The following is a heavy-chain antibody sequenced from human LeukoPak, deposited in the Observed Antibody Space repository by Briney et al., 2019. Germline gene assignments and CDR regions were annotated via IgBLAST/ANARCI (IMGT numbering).Heavy chain of an antibody. V-gene: IGHV4-34*01. CDR1: GGSFSGYH. Sequence: SETLSLTCAVYGGSFSGYHWSWIRQPPGKGLEWIGEINHSGSTNYNPSLKSRVTISVDTSKNQFSLKLSSVTAANTAVYYCARRHASIRTFDYWGQGTLVTVSS. CDR2: INHSGST. CDR3: ARRHASIRTFDY. J-gene: IGHJ4*02. D-gene: IGHD1-7*01.